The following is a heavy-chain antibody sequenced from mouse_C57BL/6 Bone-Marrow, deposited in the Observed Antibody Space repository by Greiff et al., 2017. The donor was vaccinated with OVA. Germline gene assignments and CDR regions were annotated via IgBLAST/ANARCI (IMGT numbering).Heavy chain of an antibody. CDR3: AIWAY. Sequence: QLEQVRPCLVPPSTRLAHPRPGPGFSLTSYGVHWVRQSPGKGLEWLGVIWSGGSTDYNAAFISRLSISKDNSKSQVFFKMNSLQADDTAIYYCAIWAYWGQGTLVTVSA. CDR1: GFSLTSYG. J-gene: IGHJ3*01. V-gene: IGHV2-2*01. CDR2: IWSGGST. D-gene: IGHD1-1*02.